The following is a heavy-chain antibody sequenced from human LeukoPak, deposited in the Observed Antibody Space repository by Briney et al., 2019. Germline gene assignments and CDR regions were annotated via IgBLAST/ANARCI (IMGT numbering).Heavy chain of an antibody. CDR1: GGSISSGVYY. J-gene: IGHJ4*02. CDR3: ARVTGFGVVMVDY. Sequence: MPSETLSLTCTVSGGSISSGVYYWSWIRQHPGKGLEWIGYIYYSGSTYYNPSLKSRVTISVDTSKNQFSLKLSSVTAADTAVYYCARVTGFGVVMVDYWSQGTLVTVSS. D-gene: IGHD3-3*01. V-gene: IGHV4-31*03. CDR2: IYYSGST.